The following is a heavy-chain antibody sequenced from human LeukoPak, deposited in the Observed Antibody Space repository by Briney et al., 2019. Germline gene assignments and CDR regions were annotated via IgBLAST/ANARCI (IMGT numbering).Heavy chain of an antibody. CDR2: ISSSSSTI. D-gene: IGHD6-19*01. J-gene: IGHJ4*02. Sequence: GGSLRLSCAASGFTFSSYSMNWVRQAPGKGLEWVPYISSSSSTIYYADSVKGRFTISRDNAKNSLSLQMNSLRAEDTAVYYCIVFAVTGTLGFDYWGQGTLVTVSS. CDR3: IVFAVTGTLGFDY. V-gene: IGHV3-48*01. CDR1: GFTFSSYS.